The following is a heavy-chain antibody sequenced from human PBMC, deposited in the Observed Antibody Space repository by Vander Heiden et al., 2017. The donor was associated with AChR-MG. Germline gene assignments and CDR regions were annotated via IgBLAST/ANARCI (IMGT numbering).Heavy chain of an antibody. CDR1: GFTFSSYG. V-gene: IGHV3-33*01. CDR3: ARDPCSGIGRGGGGYYFDY. CDR2: IWYDGSNK. D-gene: IGHD3-10*02. Sequence: QVQLVESGGGVVQPGRSVRLSCAASGFTFSSYGMHWVRQAPGKGLEWVAVIWYDGSNKYYAESVKGRFTISRDNSKNTLYLQMKSLRAEDTAVYYCARDPCSGIGRGGGGYYFDYWGQGTLVTVSS. J-gene: IGHJ4*02.